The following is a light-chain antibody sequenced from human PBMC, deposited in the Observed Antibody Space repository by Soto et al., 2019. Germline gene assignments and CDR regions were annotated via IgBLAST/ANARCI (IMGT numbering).Light chain of an antibody. J-gene: IGKJ4*01. CDR3: QQYDSSPLT. CDR1: QSVSSSF. V-gene: IGKV3-20*01. CDR2: GAS. Sequence: EIVLTQSPGTLSLSPGERATLSCRASQSVSSSFLAWCQQKPGQAPRLLIYGASSRATGIPDRFSGSGSGTDFTLTISRLEPEDGAVYYCQQYDSSPLTFGGGTKVEIK.